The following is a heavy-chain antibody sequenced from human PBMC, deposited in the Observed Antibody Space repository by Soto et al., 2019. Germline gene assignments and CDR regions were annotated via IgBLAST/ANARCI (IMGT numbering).Heavy chain of an antibody. J-gene: IGHJ6*03. CDR2: TYYRSRWYN. CDR1: GASVSSNSSA. CDR3: AGTTSHYWYCMDV. Sequence: SQTLSLTCAISGASVSSNSSAWNWIRQSPSRGLEWLGRTYYRSRWYNDYAVPVRSRITVIPDTSKNQFSLQLTSVTPEDTAVYYCAGTTSHYWYCMDVWGKGTTVTVSS. V-gene: IGHV6-1*01. D-gene: IGHD1-7*01.